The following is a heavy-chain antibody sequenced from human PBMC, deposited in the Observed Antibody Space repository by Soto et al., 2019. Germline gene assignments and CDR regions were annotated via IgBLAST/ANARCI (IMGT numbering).Heavy chain of an antibody. Sequence: SETLSLTCTVSGGSISSYYWSWIRQPPGKGLEWIGYIYYSGSTNYNPSLKSRVTISVDTSKNQFSLKLSSVTAADTAVYYCARQSLSCCYEGGWFDPWGQGTLVTVSS. V-gene: IGHV4-59*08. J-gene: IGHJ5*02. D-gene: IGHD2-15*01. CDR3: ARQSLSCCYEGGWFDP. CDR1: GGSISSYY. CDR2: IYYSGST.